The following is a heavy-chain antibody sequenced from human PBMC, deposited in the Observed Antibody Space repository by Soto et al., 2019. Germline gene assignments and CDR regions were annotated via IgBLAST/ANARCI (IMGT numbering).Heavy chain of an antibody. CDR2: MNPNSGNT. D-gene: IGHD2-15*01. CDR3: ARRRAATRYWYFDL. CDR1: GYTFTSYD. J-gene: IGHJ2*01. Sequence: QVQLVQAGAEVKKPGASVKVSCKASGYTFTSYDINWVRQATGQGLEWMGWMNPNSGNTGYAQKFQGRVTMTRNTSISTAYMELSSLRSEDTAVYYCARRRAATRYWYFDLWGRGTLVTVSS. V-gene: IGHV1-8*01.